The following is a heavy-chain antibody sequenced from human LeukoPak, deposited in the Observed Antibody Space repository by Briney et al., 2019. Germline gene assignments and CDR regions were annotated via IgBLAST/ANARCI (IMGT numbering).Heavy chain of an antibody. V-gene: IGHV3-30*18. J-gene: IGHJ4*02. D-gene: IGHD3-22*01. Sequence: PGGSLRLSCAASGFTFSTYGMHWVRQAPGKGLEWVAVISYDGSNEFYADSVKGRFTISRDNTKNTLYLQMNSLRAEDTAVYCCAKDGRDYYDSSGYYDYWGQGTLVTVSS. CDR2: ISYDGSNE. CDR3: AKDGRDYYDSSGYYDY. CDR1: GFTFSTYG.